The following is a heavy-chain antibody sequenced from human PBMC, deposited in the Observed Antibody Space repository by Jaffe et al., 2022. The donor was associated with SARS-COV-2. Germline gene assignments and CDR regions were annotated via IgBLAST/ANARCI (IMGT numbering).Heavy chain of an antibody. CDR3: ARDPEQIVPPRYYYHGLDV. CDR2: MWYDGSNK. J-gene: IGHJ6*02. CDR1: GFNFSTYG. Sequence: QLQLVESGGGVVQPGRSLRLSCVASGFNFSTYGMNWVRQAPGKGLEWMAVMWYDGSNKFYADSVKGRFTISRDNSKSTLYLQMNSLRAEDTAVYYCARDPEQIVPPRYYYHGLDVWGQGTSVTVS. D-gene: IGHD6-6*01. V-gene: IGHV3-33*01.